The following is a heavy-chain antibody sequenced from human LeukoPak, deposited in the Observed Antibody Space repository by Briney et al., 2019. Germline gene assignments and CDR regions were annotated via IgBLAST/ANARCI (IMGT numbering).Heavy chain of an antibody. D-gene: IGHD3-22*01. Sequence: PGGSLRLSCSASGFVFSIYTMYWVRQAPGKGPEYVSTISGSGNGGSIYYADSVKGRFTISRDNAKNSLFLQMNRLTAEDAAVYYCARNYYDSSGYYYFDYWGQGNLVTVSS. CDR1: GFVFSIYT. CDR2: ISGSGNGGSI. V-gene: IGHV3-64*04. CDR3: ARNYYDSSGYYYFDY. J-gene: IGHJ4*02.